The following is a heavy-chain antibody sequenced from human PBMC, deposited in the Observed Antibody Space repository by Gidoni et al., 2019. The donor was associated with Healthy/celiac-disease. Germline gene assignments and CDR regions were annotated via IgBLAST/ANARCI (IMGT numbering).Heavy chain of an antibody. Sequence: ESLRISCKGSGYSFTSYWISWVRQMPGKGLEWMGRIDPSDSYTNYSPSFQGHVTISADKSISTAYLQWSSLKASDTAMYYCARLRSTYCSGGSCYGAPAYFDYWGQGTLVTVSS. D-gene: IGHD2-15*01. CDR1: GYSFTSYW. CDR2: IDPSDSYT. CDR3: ARLRSTYCSGGSCYGAPAYFDY. V-gene: IGHV5-10-1*01. J-gene: IGHJ4*02.